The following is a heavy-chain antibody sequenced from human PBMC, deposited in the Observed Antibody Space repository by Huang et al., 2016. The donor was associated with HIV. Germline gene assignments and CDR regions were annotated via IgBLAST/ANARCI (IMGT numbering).Heavy chain of an antibody. V-gene: IGHV3-7*01. CDR1: TFTFGAYW. Sequence: LESGGRSVQPGGSIRLSCVGSTFTFGAYWMSWVRQPPGKGLEWVANIKKDETEKYYVDSVKGRFNISRDNAKKVLFLEMDALRVEDTAIYFCATKTAGMDIWGQGTTVIVSS. J-gene: IGHJ6*02. CDR3: ATKTAGMDI. CDR2: IKKDETEK.